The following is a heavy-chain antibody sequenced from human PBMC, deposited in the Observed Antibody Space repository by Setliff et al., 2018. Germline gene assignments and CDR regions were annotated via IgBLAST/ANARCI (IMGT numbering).Heavy chain of an antibody. CDR2: IDLYNAGT. J-gene: IGHJ3*01. V-gene: IGHV1-18*01. D-gene: IGHD6-6*01. Sequence: GASVKVSCKASGSPFNTYDINRVRQAPGQGLEWLGRIDLYNAGTTYAEKMETKVTMTVDTSSNIGYMELRSLTSDDTGIYFCAMSSWPGRPNDFDLWGQGTVVTVSS. CDR3: AMSSWPGRPNDFDL. CDR1: GSPFNTYD.